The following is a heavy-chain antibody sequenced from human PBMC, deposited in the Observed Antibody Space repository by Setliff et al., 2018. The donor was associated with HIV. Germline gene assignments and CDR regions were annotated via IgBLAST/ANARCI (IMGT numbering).Heavy chain of an antibody. CDR1: GYTFTDYF. D-gene: IGHD1-1*01. CDR2: ISPDNGNT. V-gene: IGHV1-2*02. J-gene: IGHJ4*02. CDR3: ARQLSNSFDY. Sequence: ASVKVSCKSSGYTFTDYFIHWVRQAPGKGLEWMGWISPDNGNTGISQRFRGSVTMTRDRSINTAYMELSGLTSDDTAVYYCARQLSNSFDYWGQGALVTVSS.